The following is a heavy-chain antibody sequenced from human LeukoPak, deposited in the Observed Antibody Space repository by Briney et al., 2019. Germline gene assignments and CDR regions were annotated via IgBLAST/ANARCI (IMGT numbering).Heavy chain of an antibody. CDR3: AKRRADGPKDDDY. CDR1: GFTFSTYA. CDR2: ISGSGRST. V-gene: IGHV3-23*01. J-gene: IGHJ4*02. Sequence: HPGGSLRLSCAASGFTFSTYAMSWVRQAPGKGLDWVSVISGSGRSTFYADSVKGRFTISRDNSKNTLYLQMHGLGADDTGVYYCAKRRADGPKDDDYWGQGTVVTVSS.